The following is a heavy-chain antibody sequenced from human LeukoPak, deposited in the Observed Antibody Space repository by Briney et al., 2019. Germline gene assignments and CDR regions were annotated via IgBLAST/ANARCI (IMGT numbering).Heavy chain of an antibody. CDR1: GFTFSSYW. CDR2: INSDGSST. V-gene: IGHV3-74*01. Sequence: GGSLRLCCAASGFTFSSYWMHWVRQAPGKGLVWVSRINSDGSSTSYADSVKGRFNISRDNAKNTLYLQMNSRRAADTAVYYCARELVAVAGTGLDYWGQGTLVTVSS. CDR3: ARELVAVAGTGLDY. J-gene: IGHJ4*02. D-gene: IGHD6-19*01.